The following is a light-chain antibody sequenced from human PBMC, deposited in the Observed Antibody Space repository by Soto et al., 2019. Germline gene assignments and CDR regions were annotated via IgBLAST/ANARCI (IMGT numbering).Light chain of an antibody. V-gene: IGKV1-39*01. CDR3: QQSDSTPIT. CDR1: QAISTY. Sequence: IKMTQSPSSLSASVGDRVTITCRPSQAISTYLNWYQQKPGRAPKLLIFGASSLQSGVPSRFSGSGSGTHFTLTISSLQPEDFAIYYCQQSDSTPITFGQGTRLEIK. J-gene: IGKJ5*01. CDR2: GAS.